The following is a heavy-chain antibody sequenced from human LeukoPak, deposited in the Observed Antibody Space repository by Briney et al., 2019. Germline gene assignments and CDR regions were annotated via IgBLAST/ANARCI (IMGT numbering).Heavy chain of an antibody. Sequence: ASVKVSCKASGYTFTSYDINWVRQATGQGLEWMGWMNPNSGNTGYAQKFQGRVTITRNTSISTAYMELSSLRSEDTAVYYCAKDPNSDYIGTFDIWGQGTMVTVSS. J-gene: IGHJ3*02. CDR1: GYTFTSYD. CDR2: MNPNSGNT. CDR3: AKDPNSDYIGTFDI. D-gene: IGHD4-11*01. V-gene: IGHV1-8*03.